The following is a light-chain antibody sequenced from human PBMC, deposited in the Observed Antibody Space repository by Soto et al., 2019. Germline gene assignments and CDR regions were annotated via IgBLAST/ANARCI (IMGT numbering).Light chain of an antibody. CDR2: GAS. V-gene: IGKV3-20*01. J-gene: IGKJ4*01. Sequence: EIVLTQSPGTLSLSPGERATLSCRASQTIGSTYLAWYQQKPGQAPRLLIFGASSRATGIPDRFSGSGSGTDFTLTISRLEPEDFAMYYCQQYASSPLLTFGGGTKVDIK. CDR1: QTIGSTY. CDR3: QQYASSPLLT.